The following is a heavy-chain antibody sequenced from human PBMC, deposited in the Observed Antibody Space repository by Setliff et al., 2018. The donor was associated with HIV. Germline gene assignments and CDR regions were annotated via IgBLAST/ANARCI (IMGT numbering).Heavy chain of an antibody. Sequence: ASVKVSCKASGYTFTSYGISWVRQAPGQGLEWMGWLSDYNGNTNYAQNFQGRVTLTADTSTSTAYMEVRSLRSDDTAVYYCARGGPYSSDWFLDYWAREPWSPSPQ. D-gene: IGHD6-19*01. CDR3: ARGGPYSSDWFLDY. CDR2: LSDYNGNT. J-gene: IGHJ4*02. V-gene: IGHV1-18*01. CDR1: GYTFTSYG.